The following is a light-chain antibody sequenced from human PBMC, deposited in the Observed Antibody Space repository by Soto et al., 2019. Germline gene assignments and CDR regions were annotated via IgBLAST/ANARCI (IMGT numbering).Light chain of an antibody. CDR3: SSYSSSGTLYV. V-gene: IGLV2-14*03. CDR1: SSDVGDYNY. CDR2: DVS. J-gene: IGLJ1*01. Sequence: QSALTQPASVSGSPGQSITISCTGSSSDVGDYNYVAWYQQHPDKAPKLMIFDVSSRPSGVPNRFSGSKSGSTASLTISGLQAEDEADYFCSSYSSSGTLYVFGTGTKLTVL.